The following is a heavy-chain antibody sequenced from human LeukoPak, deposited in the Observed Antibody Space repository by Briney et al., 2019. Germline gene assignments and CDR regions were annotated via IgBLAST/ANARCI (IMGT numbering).Heavy chain of an antibody. D-gene: IGHD3-10*01. V-gene: IGHV3-23*01. CDR2: ISGSGGST. CDR1: GFTFSSYD. Sequence: GGSLRLSCAASGFTFSSYDMSWVRQAPGKGLEWVSAISGSGGSTYYADSVKGRFTISRDNSKNTLSLQMNSLRAEDTALYYCAKEPLVLLWFGEFTYYFDYWGPGTLVTVSS. CDR3: AKEPLVLLWFGEFTYYFDY. J-gene: IGHJ4*02.